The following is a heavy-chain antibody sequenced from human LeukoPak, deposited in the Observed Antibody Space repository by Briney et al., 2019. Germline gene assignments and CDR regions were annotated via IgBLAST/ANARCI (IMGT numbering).Heavy chain of an antibody. CDR3: ARDGEGATRWGGVAFDI. CDR2: ISAYNGNT. D-gene: IGHD1-26*01. CDR1: GYTFTSYG. V-gene: IGHV1-18*01. J-gene: IGHJ3*02. Sequence: ASVKVSCKASGYTFTSYGISWVRQAPGQGLEWMGWISAYNGNTNYAQKLQGRVTMTTDTSTSTAYMELRSLRSDDTAVYYCARDGEGATRWGGVAFDIWGQGTMVTVSS.